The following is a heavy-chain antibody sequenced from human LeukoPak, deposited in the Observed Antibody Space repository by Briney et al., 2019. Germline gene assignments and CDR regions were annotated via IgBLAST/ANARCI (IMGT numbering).Heavy chain of an antibody. CDR2: IYTSGRP. Sequence: PGETLALTGTVSGGAIISYYWSWIRQPPGKGLEWIGYIYTSGRPNYNTSLKSRVTISVDTSKNQFSLKMSYVTATDTAVYYCARQVRGYSGYDYYSYYYIDVWGKGTTVTVSS. J-gene: IGHJ6*03. CDR1: GGAIISYY. V-gene: IGHV4-4*09. D-gene: IGHD5-12*01. CDR3: ARQVRGYSGYDYYSYYYIDV.